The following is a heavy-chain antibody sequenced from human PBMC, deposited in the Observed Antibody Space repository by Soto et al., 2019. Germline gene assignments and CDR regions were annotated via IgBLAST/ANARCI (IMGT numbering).Heavy chain of an antibody. CDR3: ARQQLVRDFDY. Sequence: QVQLVQSGAEVKKPGSSVKVSCKASGGTFSSYTISWVRQAPGQGLEWMGRIIPILGIANYAQKFQGRVTITVDKSTSTAYMELSSLRSEDTAVYYCARQQLVRDFDYWGQGTLVTVSS. CDR1: GGTFSSYT. V-gene: IGHV1-69*02. J-gene: IGHJ4*02. CDR2: IIPILGIA. D-gene: IGHD6-13*01.